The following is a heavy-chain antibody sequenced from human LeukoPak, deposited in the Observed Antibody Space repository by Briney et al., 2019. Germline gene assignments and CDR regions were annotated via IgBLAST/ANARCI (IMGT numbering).Heavy chain of an antibody. V-gene: IGHV3-49*04. CDR3: TRDSRGSFDY. J-gene: IGHJ4*02. CDR2: IRSKAYGGAT. Sequence: GRSLRLSCTASGFTFGDYAMSWVRQAPGKGLEWVGFIRSKAYGGATEYAASVKGRFTISRDDSKSIAYLQMNSLKTEDTAVYYCTRDSRGSFDYWGQGTLVTVSS. CDR1: GFTFGDYA. D-gene: IGHD3-10*01.